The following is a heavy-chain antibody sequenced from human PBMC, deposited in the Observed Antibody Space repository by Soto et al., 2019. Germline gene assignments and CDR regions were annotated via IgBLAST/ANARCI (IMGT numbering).Heavy chain of an antibody. V-gene: IGHV1-69*01. Sequence: VQLVQSGAEVKKPGSSVKVSCKASGGTFSSYAISWVRQAPGQGLEWMGGVIPIFGTANYAQKFEGRVTITADASTSTAKMDQSNMRPENTAVYYWARAEGYCSSTSCYGRFDYWGQGTLVTVSS. CDR2: VIPIFGTA. J-gene: IGHJ4*02. D-gene: IGHD2-2*01. CDR1: GGTFSSYA. CDR3: ARAEGYCSSTSCYGRFDY.